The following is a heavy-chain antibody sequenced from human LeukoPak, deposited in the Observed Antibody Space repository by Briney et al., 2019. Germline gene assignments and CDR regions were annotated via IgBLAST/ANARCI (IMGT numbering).Heavy chain of an antibody. CDR3: ARFGWVPPAHFDY. CDR2: INTDGTNT. D-gene: IGHD3-10*01. CDR1: GFTLSKYW. Sequence: GGSLRLSCAASGFTLSKYWMHWVRQAPGEGLVWVSHINTDGTNTKYADSVKGRFTISRDNAKNTLYLQMNSLRAEDTAVYYCARFGWVPPAHFDYWGQGTLVTVSS. V-gene: IGHV3-74*03. J-gene: IGHJ4*02.